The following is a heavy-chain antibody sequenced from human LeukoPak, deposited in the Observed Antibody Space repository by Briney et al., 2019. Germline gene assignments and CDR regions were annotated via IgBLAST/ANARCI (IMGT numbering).Heavy chain of an antibody. J-gene: IGHJ4*02. CDR1: GYTFTSYG. Sequence: ASVTVSCKASGYTFTSYGISWVRHPPGQGQERMGWISAYNGNTNYAQTLQSRVTMTTDTSTSTAYMELRSLRSDDTAVYYCARGSIVEWLSPFDYWGQGTLVTVSS. D-gene: IGHD3-3*01. CDR2: ISAYNGNT. V-gene: IGHV1-18*01. CDR3: ARGSIVEWLSPFDY.